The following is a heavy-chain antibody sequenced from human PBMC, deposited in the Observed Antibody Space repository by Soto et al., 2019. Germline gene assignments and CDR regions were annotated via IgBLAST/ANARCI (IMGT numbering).Heavy chain of an antibody. D-gene: IGHD3-10*01. J-gene: IGHJ6*02. CDR3: ARIRRAGWFGELLGDYYGMDV. Sequence: DVRLVESGGGLVHPGGSLRLSCAASAFTFSSYWMSWVRQAPGKGLDWVANINQYGNEKYYVDSVKGRFTISRDNAKNSLYLQMNSLRAEDTAVYYCARIRRAGWFGELLGDYYGMDVWGQGTTVTVSS. CDR1: AFTFSSYW. CDR2: INQYGNEK. V-gene: IGHV3-7*01.